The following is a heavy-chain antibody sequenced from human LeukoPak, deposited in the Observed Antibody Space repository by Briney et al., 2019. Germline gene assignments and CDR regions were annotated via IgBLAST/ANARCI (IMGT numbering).Heavy chain of an antibody. V-gene: IGHV3-64D*09. D-gene: IGHD1-1*01. CDR1: GFTFSACA. J-gene: IGHJ4*02. CDR2: ISSNGGSS. CDR3: VKITSVTGGDC. Sequence: PGGSLRLSCSASGFTFSACAMYWVRQAPGKELEYVSGISSNGGSSFYADSVKGRFTISRDNSKNTLYLQMSSLRAGDTAVYYCVKITSVTGGDCWGQGTRLTVSS.